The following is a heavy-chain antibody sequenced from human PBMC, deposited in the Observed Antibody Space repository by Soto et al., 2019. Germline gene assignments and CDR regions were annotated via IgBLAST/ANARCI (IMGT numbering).Heavy chain of an antibody. CDR1: GGSISSGGYS. D-gene: IGHD3-16*01. J-gene: IGHJ4*02. V-gene: IGHV4-30-2*02. CDR2: IYHSGSS. CDR3: AKYPYYDYVWGSDAYTN. Sequence: PSETLSLTCAVSGGSISSGGYSWSWNRQPPGKGLEWIGYIYHSGSSNYSPSLNSRVSISVDRSKNQFSLKLRSVTAADAAVYYCAKYPYYDYVWGSDAYTNWGQGTLVTVSS.